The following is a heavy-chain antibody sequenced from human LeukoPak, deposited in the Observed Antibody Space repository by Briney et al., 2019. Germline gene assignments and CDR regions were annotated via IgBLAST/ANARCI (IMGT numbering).Heavy chain of an antibody. V-gene: IGHV4-39*07. J-gene: IGHJ4*02. Sequence: SETLSLTCTVSGGSISSSGYYWSWIRQPPGKGLEWIGEINHSGSTNYNPSLKSRVTISVDTSKNQFSLKLSSVTAADTAVYYCATIAVAGHNDYWGQGTLVTVSS. CDR3: ATIAVAGHNDY. CDR2: INHSGST. CDR1: GGSISSSGYY. D-gene: IGHD6-19*01.